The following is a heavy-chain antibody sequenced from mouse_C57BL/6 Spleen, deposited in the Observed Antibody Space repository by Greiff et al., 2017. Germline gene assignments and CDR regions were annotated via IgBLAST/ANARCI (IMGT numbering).Heavy chain of an antibody. J-gene: IGHJ3*01. D-gene: IGHD2-4*01. V-gene: IGHV1-72*01. CDR2: IDPNSGGT. CDR3: ARSRNYDYDKAWFAY. Sequence: QVQLQQSGAELVKPGASVKLSCKASGYTFTSYWMHWVKQRPGRGLEWIGRIDPNSGGTKYNEKFKSKATLTVDKPSSTAYMQLSSLTSEDSAVYYCARSRNYDYDKAWFAYWGQGTLVTVSA. CDR1: GYTFTSYW.